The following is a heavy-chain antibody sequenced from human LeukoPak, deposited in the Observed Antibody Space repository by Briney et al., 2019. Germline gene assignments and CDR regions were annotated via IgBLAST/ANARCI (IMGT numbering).Heavy chain of an antibody. CDR3: ASTIVVLTAGAFDY. J-gene: IGHJ4*02. CDR1: GYTFTDYY. V-gene: IGHV1-2*02. CDR2: INPNSGGT. D-gene: IGHD2-21*02. Sequence: ASVKVPCKASGYTFTDYYMHWVRQAPGQGLEWMGWINPNSGGTNYAQKFQGRVTMTRDTSISTAYMELSRLGSDDTAVYYCASTIVVLTAGAFDYWGQGTLVTVSS.